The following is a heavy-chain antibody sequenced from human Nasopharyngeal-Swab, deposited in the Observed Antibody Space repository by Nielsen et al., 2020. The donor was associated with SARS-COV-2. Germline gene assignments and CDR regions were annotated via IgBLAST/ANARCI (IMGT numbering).Heavy chain of an antibody. CDR3: ARDLHCSGGSCYSYGMDV. Sequence: GGSLRLSCAASGFTFSSYWMSWVRPAPGEGLEWVANIKQDGSEKYYVDSVKGRFTISRDNAKNSLYLQMNSLRAEDTAVYYCARDLHCSGGSCYSYGMDVWGQGTTVTVSS. V-gene: IGHV3-7*01. D-gene: IGHD2-15*01. J-gene: IGHJ6*02. CDR2: IKQDGSEK. CDR1: GFTFSSYW.